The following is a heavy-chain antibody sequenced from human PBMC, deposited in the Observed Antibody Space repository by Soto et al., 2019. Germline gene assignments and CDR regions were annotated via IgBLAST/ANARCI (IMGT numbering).Heavy chain of an antibody. V-gene: IGHV3-66*01. CDR3: ARDRRFSVVVRGVFYYMDV. J-gene: IGHJ6*03. D-gene: IGHD3-10*01. CDR2: IYSGGST. Sequence: EVQLVESGGGLVQPGGSLRLSCAASGFTVSSNYMSWVRQAPGKGLEWVSVIYSGGSTYYADSVKGRFTISRDNSKNTLYLQMNSLRAEDTAVYYCARDRRFSVVVRGVFYYMDVWGKGTTVTVSS. CDR1: GFTVSSNY.